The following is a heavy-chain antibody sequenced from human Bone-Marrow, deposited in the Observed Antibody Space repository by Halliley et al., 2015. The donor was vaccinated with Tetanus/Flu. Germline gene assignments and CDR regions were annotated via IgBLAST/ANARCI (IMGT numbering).Heavy chain of an antibody. J-gene: IGHJ4*02. Sequence: PGKGLEWVSAISISGSTSYADSVKGRFTISRDNSKDTLYLQMNSLRAEDTAVYYCAKTFGQIDYWGQGTLVTVSS. CDR3: AKTFGQIDY. CDR2: ISISGST. D-gene: IGHD3-16*01. V-gene: IGHV3-23*01.